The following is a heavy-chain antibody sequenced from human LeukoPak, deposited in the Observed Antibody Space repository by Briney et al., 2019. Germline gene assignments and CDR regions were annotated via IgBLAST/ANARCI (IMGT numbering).Heavy chain of an antibody. J-gene: IGHJ4*02. Sequence: SETLSLTCAVYGGSFSGYYWRWSRQPPGKGGEGVGEINHRGSTNYNPSLKRRVTISVDTSKTPFSLTLSSVTAADTAVYYCARERGYSYGSADYWGQGTLVTVSS. D-gene: IGHD5-18*01. V-gene: IGHV4-34*01. CDR1: GGSFSGYY. CDR2: INHRGST. CDR3: ARERGYSYGSADY.